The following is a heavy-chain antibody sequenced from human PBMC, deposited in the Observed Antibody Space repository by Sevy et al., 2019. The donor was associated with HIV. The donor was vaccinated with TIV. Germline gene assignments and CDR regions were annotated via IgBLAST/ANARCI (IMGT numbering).Heavy chain of an antibody. D-gene: IGHD3-16*02. CDR1: GFTFSKFA. V-gene: IGHV3-30-3*01. J-gene: IGHJ4*02. CDR3: ARASHMITFGGVIVVDGIDY. CDR2: ISNDGGNK. Sequence: GGSLRLSCAASGFTFSKFAINWVRQAPGKGLEWVSVISNDGGNKDYADSVKGRFTISRDNSKNRLYLQLNSLGVEKTAVYYCARASHMITFGGVIVVDGIDYWGQGTLVTVSS.